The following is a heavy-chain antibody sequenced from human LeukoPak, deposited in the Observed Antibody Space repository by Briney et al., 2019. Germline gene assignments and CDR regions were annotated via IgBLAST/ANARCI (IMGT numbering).Heavy chain of an antibody. Sequence: GGSLRLSCAASGFTFSSYCMNWVRQAPGKGLEWVSYISSSSSTIYYADSVKGRFTISRDNSKNTLYLQMNSLRAEDTVVYYCAKGRYFTLEYLDYWGQGTLVTVSS. J-gene: IGHJ4*02. D-gene: IGHD3-9*01. CDR2: ISSSSSTI. CDR3: AKGRYFTLEYLDY. V-gene: IGHV3-48*01. CDR1: GFTFSSYC.